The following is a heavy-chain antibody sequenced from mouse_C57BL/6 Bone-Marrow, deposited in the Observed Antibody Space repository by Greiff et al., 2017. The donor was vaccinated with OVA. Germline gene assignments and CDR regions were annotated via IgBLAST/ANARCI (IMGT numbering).Heavy chain of an antibody. CDR1: GFNIKDDY. CDR2: IDPENGDT. CDR3: TRMVSYYYAMDY. J-gene: IGHJ4*01. Sequence: VQLQQSGAELVRPGASVKLSCTASGFNIKDDYMHWVKQRPEQGLEWIGWIDPENGDTEYASKFQGKATITADTSSNPAYLQLSSLTSEDTAVYYCTRMVSYYYAMDYWGQGTSVTVSS. V-gene: IGHV14-4*01. D-gene: IGHD1-1*02.